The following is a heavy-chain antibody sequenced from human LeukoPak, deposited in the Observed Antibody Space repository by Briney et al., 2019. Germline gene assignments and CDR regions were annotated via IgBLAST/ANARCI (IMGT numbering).Heavy chain of an antibody. CDR1: GYTFTIYY. D-gene: IGHD6-13*01. CDR3: ARSSRSSTWHSFDS. Sequence: ASVTVSCKASGYTFTIYYMHWVRQAPGQGLEWMGIINPSGGSTSYAQKFQGRVTMTRDTSTSTVYMELSSLRSEDTPVYYCARSSRSSTWHSFDSWGPGTLVTASP. V-gene: IGHV1-46*01. CDR2: INPSGGST. J-gene: IGHJ4*02.